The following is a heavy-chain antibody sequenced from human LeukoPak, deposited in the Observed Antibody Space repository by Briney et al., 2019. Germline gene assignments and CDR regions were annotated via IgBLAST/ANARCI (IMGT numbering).Heavy chain of an antibody. Sequence: ASVKVSCKASGYTFTGYYMHWVRQAPGQGLEWMGWINPNSGGTNYAQKFQGRVTMTRDTSISIAYMELSRLRSDDTAVYYCARVSLGYDYVWGSYQDWGQGTLVTVSS. V-gene: IGHV1-2*02. CDR3: ARVSLGYDYVWGSYQD. J-gene: IGHJ4*02. D-gene: IGHD3-16*02. CDR2: INPNSGGT. CDR1: GYTFTGYY.